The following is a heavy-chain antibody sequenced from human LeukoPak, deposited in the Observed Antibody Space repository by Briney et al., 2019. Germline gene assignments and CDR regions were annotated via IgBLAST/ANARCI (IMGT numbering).Heavy chain of an antibody. Sequence: VSVTVSCTASGYTFTNYGISWVRQAPGQGLEWMGWISTDDGDTNFAQKLQGRVTMTTDTSTNTAYMELRSLRSDDTAMYYCAREVAAAGPFDYWGQGTLVTVSS. J-gene: IGHJ4*02. V-gene: IGHV1-18*01. CDR2: ISTDDGDT. CDR3: AREVAAAGPFDY. D-gene: IGHD6-13*01. CDR1: GYTFTNYG.